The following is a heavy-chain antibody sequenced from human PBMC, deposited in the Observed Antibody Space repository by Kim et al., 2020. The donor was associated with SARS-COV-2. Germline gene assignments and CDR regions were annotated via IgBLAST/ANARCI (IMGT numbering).Heavy chain of an antibody. CDR3: ARERYGDERGSKSHFDV. D-gene: IGHD2-21*02. J-gene: IGHJ2*01. CDR1: GFSFNSHW. CDR2: IKKDGSEK. Sequence: GGSLRLSCAASGFSFNSHWMTWVRQPPGKGLEWLANIKKDGSEKYYVDSVRGRFTISRDNTDNSVSLQMSSLRVEDTAVYYCARERYGDERGSKSHFDVWGRGTLVTVST. V-gene: IGHV3-7*03.